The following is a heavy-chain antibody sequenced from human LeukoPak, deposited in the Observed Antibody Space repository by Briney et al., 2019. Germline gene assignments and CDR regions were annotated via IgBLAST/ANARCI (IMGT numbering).Heavy chain of an antibody. CDR3: ARGMVVVTAPSYWYFDL. V-gene: IGHV4-59*02. CDR2: VYYSGST. CDR1: GGSVSGYY. D-gene: IGHD2-21*02. Sequence: SETLSLTCVVSGGSVSGYYWGWIRQPPGRGLEWIGYVYYSGSTNYNPSFKSRITISVDTSRNQFSLKLSSVTAADTAVYYCARGMVVVTAPSYWYFDLWGRGTLVTVSS. J-gene: IGHJ2*01.